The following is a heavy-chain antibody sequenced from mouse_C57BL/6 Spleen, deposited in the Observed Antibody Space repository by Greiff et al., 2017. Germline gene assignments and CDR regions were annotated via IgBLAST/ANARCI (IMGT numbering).Heavy chain of an antibody. Sequence: VQLVESGAELVRPGTSVKVSCKASGYAFTNYLIEWVKQRPGQGLEWIGVINPGSGGTNYNEKFKGKATLTADKSSSTAYMQLSSLTSEDSAVYFCARYGSSPHWYFDVWGTGTTVTVSS. J-gene: IGHJ1*03. V-gene: IGHV1-54*01. CDR1: GYAFTNYL. D-gene: IGHD1-1*01. CDR3: ARYGSSPHWYFDV. CDR2: INPGSGGT.